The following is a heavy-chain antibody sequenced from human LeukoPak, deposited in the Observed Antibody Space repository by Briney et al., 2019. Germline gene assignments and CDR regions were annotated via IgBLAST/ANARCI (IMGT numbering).Heavy chain of an antibody. CDR2: INSDGST. J-gene: IGHJ1*01. CDR3: ARAPSEIGGYYPEYFRH. D-gene: IGHD3-22*01. V-gene: IGHV3-74*01. Sequence: GGSLRLSCAASGFTFSSYWMHWVRQAPGKGLVWVSRINSDGSTNYADSVKGRFTISRDNAKNTVSLQMNSLRAEDTGVYYCARAPSEIGGYYPEYFRHWGQGTLGTVSS. CDR1: GFTFSSYW.